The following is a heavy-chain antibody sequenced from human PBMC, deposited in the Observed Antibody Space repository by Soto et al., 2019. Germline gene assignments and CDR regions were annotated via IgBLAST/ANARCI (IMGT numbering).Heavy chain of an antibody. CDR3: ARDDSGYDSV. CDR1: GGSFSGYY. V-gene: IGHV4-34*01. CDR2: INHSGST. J-gene: IGHJ4*02. D-gene: IGHD5-12*01. Sequence: SETLSLTCAVYGGSFSGYYWSWIRQPPGKGLEWIGEINHSGSTNYNPSLKSRVTISVDTSKNQFSLKLSSVTAADTAVYYCARDDSGYDSVWGQGTLVTVPQ.